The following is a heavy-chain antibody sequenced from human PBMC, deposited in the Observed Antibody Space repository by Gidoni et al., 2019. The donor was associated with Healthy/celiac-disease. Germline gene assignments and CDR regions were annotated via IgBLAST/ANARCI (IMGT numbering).Heavy chain of an antibody. CDR3: ARGDFWSGYPKPHFDY. D-gene: IGHD3-3*01. J-gene: IGHJ4*02. CDR1: GFTFSDYY. V-gene: IGHV3-11*01. Sequence: QVQLVESGGGLVKPGGSLRLSCAASGFTFSDYYMRWIRQAPGKGLEWVSCISSSGSTIYYADSVKGRFTISRDNAKNSLYLQMNSLRADDTAVYYCARGDFWSGYPKPHFDYWGQGTLVTVSS. CDR2: ISSSGSTI.